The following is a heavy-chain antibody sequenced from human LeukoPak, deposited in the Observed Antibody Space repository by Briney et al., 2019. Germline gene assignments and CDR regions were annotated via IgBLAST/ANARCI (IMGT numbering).Heavy chain of an antibody. V-gene: IGHV5-51*01. D-gene: IGHD2/OR15-2a*01. CDR2: IYPVDSDT. CDR1: GYSFIIYR. J-gene: IGHJ3*02. Sequence: GEPLKISGQGSGYSFIIYRIGWLGQIQGKGLGWMGIIYPVDSDTRNSPSIHGPLNISTDTSISTAYLQWCSLKASDPAMYYCARRDVEYPPPYIPSLVAFDIWGQGAMVTVSS. CDR3: ARRDVEYPPPYIPSLVAFDI.